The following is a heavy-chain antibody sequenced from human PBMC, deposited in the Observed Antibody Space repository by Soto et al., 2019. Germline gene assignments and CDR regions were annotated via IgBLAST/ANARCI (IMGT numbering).Heavy chain of an antibody. V-gene: IGHV3-64*02. CDR3: ARGPSTVATWLDY. D-gene: IGHD4-17*01. CDR2: ISDNGFST. Sequence: EVQLVESGEGLVQPGGSLRLSCAASGFTFSNYAMHWVRQAPGKGLEYVSAISDNGFSTYYGDSVRGRFIISRDNSKNTLYLQMVSLRAEDMAVYYCARGPSTVATWLDYWGQGTLVTVSS. CDR1: GFTFSNYA. J-gene: IGHJ4*02.